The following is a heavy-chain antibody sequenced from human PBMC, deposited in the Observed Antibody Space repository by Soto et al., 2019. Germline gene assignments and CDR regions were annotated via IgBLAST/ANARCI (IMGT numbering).Heavy chain of an antibody. V-gene: IGHV3-11*01. J-gene: IGHJ4*02. CDR2: IYGGGSRI. Sequence: GGSLRLSCAASGFSFSDYYMSWIRQAPGKGLEWVSLIYGGGSRIYYADSVKGRFTISRDNSRNTVYLQMNNLRAEDTAVYYCAKDRHPDGVWDIDWWGQGARVTVS. D-gene: IGHD4-17*01. CDR1: GFSFSDYY. CDR3: AKDRHPDGVWDIDW.